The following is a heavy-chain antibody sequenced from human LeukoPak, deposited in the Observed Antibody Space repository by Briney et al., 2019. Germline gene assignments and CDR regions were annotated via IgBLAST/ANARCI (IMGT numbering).Heavy chain of an antibody. CDR3: ARHRYYYDSSGYCSQP. J-gene: IGHJ5*02. CDR2: TYYTVST. V-gene: IGHV4-59*07. D-gene: IGHD3-22*01. Sequence: SPTLSLTSTVYVATITTYYWSCIRQPPRKGLDPPGYTYYTVSTNSTPSLKTRLTISVDTSNHQFSLRLSSVPAAHTAVYYCARHRYYYDSSGYCSQPWGQGTLVTVSS. CDR1: VATITTYY.